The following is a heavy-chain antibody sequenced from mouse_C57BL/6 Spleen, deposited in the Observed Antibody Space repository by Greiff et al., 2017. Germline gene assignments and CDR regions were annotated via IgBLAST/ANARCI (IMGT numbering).Heavy chain of an antibody. CDR1: GFNIKDYY. CDR3: SRNANYYGSSYWFAY. CDR2: IDPEDGET. V-gene: IGHV14-2*01. Sequence: EVQVVESGAELVKPGASVKLSCTASGFNIKDYYMHWVKQRTEQGLEWIGRIDPEDGETKYAPKFQGKATITADTSSNTASLQLSSLTSEDTAVYYCSRNANYYGSSYWFAYWGQGTLVTVSA. D-gene: IGHD1-1*01. J-gene: IGHJ3*01.